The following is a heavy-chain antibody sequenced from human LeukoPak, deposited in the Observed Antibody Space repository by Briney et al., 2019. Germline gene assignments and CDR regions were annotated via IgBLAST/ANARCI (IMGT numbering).Heavy chain of an antibody. CDR2: ISGSGGST. V-gene: IGHV3-23*01. D-gene: IGHD4-17*01. J-gene: IGHJ4*02. CDR3: AKRWDYGDYHFDY. CDR1: GFTFSSYA. Sequence: SGGSLRLSCAASGFTFSSYAMSWVRQAPGKGLEWVSGISGSGGSTYYADSVKGRFAISRDKSKNTLYLEMNSLRVEDTAVYYCAKRWDYGDYHFDYWGQGTLVTVSS.